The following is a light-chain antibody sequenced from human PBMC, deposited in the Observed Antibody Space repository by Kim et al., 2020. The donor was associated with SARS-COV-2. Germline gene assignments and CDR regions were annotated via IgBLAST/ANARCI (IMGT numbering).Light chain of an antibody. V-gene: IGKV1-6*01. CDR2: AAS. CDR1: LDIRND. CDR3: LQDYNYPLT. Sequence: ASVGDRVTITCRASLDIRNDLGWYQQKPGKAPKLLIYAASRLESGVPSRFSGTRSGTEFTLTISSLQPEDFATYYCLQDYNYPLTFGGGTRVEI. J-gene: IGKJ4*01.